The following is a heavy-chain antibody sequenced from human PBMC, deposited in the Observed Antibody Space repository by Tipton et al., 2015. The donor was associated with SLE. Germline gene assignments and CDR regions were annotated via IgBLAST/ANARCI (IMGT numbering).Heavy chain of an antibody. D-gene: IGHD5-24*01. CDR2: IAYDESDK. J-gene: IGHJ3*02. CDR1: GIPFGSYG. V-gene: IGHV3-33*03. Sequence: SLRLSCAAPGIPFGSYGMHWVRQAPGKGLEWVAAIAYDESDKDYADSVKGRFTISRDNSKKTLFLQMNSLRAEDTAVYYCAKQFVDIWGQGTMVTVSS. CDR3: AKQFVDI.